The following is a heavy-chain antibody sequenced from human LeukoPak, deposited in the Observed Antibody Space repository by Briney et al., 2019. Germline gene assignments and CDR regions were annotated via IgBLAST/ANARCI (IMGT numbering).Heavy chain of an antibody. CDR3: AEGNSPGISD. Sequence: SETLSLTCAVYGGSFSGYYWSWIRQPPGKGLEWIGEINHSGSTNYNPSLKSRVTISVDTSKNQFSLKLSSVTAADTAVYYCAEGNSPGISDWGQGTLVTVSS. V-gene: IGHV4-34*01. CDR2: INHSGST. CDR1: GGSFSGYY. D-gene: IGHD3-10*01. J-gene: IGHJ4*02.